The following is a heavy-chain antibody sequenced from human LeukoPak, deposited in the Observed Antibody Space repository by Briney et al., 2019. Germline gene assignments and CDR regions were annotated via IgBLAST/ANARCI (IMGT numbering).Heavy chain of an antibody. Sequence: SETLSLTCTVSGGSISNYYWNWIRQPPGKGLEWIGYIYYSGSTHYNPSLKSRVTISVDTSKNQFSLKLSSVTAADTAVYYCARAIAARPPDYRGQGTLVTVSS. CDR1: GGSISNYY. V-gene: IGHV4-59*01. J-gene: IGHJ4*02. D-gene: IGHD6-6*01. CDR2: IYYSGST. CDR3: ARAIAARPPDY.